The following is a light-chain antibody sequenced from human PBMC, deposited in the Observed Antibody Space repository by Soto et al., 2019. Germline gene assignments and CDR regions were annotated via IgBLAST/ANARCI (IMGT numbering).Light chain of an antibody. CDR1: SSNIGSNH. J-gene: IGLJ2*01. Sequence: QSVLTQPPSASGTPGQRVTISCSGSSSNIGSNHVYWYQQFPGTAPKLLMYRSDQRPSGVPDRFSGSKSGTSASLAISGLRSDDEADYYCSARDDSLSGVVFGGGTKLNVL. CDR2: RSD. V-gene: IGLV1-47*01. CDR3: SARDDSLSGVV.